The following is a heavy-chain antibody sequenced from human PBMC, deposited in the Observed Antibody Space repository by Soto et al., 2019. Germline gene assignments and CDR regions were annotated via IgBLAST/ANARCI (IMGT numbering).Heavy chain of an antibody. J-gene: IGHJ6*02. D-gene: IGHD4-17*01. CDR1: GFTFSSYT. V-gene: IGHV3-21*01. CDR2: IGTSSSYI. CDR3: ARDSVRDYLYYYYGMDV. Sequence: LRLSCAASGFTFSSYTMNWVRQAPGRGLEWVSSIGTSSSYIYYADSVKGRFTISRDNAKNSLFLQMNSLRADDTAVYYCARDSVRDYLYYYYGMDVWGQGTTVTVSS.